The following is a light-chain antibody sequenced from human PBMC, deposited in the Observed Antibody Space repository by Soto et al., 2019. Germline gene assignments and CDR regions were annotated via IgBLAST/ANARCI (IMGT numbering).Light chain of an antibody. Sequence: DIVMTQSPDSLAVSLGERATINCKSSQSVLYSSNNKNYLTWYQQKPGQPPKLLIYWASTRESGVPDRFSGSGSGKDFTLTLSSLHAEDVAVYYCQQYSTTPWTFGQGTKVEIK. CDR3: QQYSTTPWT. V-gene: IGKV4-1*01. CDR2: WAS. CDR1: QSVLYSSNNKNY. J-gene: IGKJ1*01.